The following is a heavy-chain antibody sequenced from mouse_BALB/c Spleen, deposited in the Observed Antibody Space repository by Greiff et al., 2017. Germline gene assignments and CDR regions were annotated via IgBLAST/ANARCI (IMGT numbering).Heavy chain of an antibody. D-gene: IGHD1-1*01. CDR2: IRNKANGYTT. CDR1: GFTFTDYY. J-gene: IGHJ4*01. V-gene: IGHV7-3*02. CDR3: ARDAYYSPYAMDY. Sequence: EVMLVESGGGLVQPGGSLRLSCATSGFTFTDYYMSWVRQPPGKALEWVGFIRNKANGYTTEYSASVQGRFTISRDNSQSILYLQMNTLRAEDSATYYCARDAYYSPYAMDYWGQGTSVTVSS.